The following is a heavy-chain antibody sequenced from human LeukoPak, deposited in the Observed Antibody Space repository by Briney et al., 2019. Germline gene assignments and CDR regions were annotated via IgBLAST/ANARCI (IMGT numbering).Heavy chain of an antibody. D-gene: IGHD6-19*01. Sequence: GESLKISCKGSGYSFTNFWIGWVRQMPGKGLEWMGVISPGDSGIRYSPSFQGQVTISADKSISTAYLQWSNLKASDTAMYYCARLGAYSSGWYYFDYWGQGTLVTVSS. CDR3: ARLGAYSSGWYYFDY. CDR2: ISPGDSGI. V-gene: IGHV5-51*01. J-gene: IGHJ4*02. CDR1: GYSFTNFW.